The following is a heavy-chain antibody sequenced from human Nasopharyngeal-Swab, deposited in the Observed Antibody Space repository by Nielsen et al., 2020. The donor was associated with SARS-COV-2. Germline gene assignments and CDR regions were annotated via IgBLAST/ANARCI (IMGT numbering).Heavy chain of an antibody. J-gene: IGHJ5*02. Sequence: GESLKISCVASGFTLSSYNMNWVRQAPGKGLEWVSSISTSSSYIYYADSVRGRFTISRDNAKNSLYLQMNSLRAEDTAVYYCARDRKSSGWYDDWGQGTLVTVSS. V-gene: IGHV3-21*01. CDR1: GFTLSSYN. CDR3: ARDRKSSGWYDD. D-gene: IGHD6-19*01. CDR2: ISTSSSYI.